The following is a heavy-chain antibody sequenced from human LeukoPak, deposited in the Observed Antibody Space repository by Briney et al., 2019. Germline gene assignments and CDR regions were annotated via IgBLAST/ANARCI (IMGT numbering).Heavy chain of an antibody. D-gene: IGHD1-26*01. V-gene: IGHV4-4*02. CDR2: IYHSGST. J-gene: IGHJ4*02. CDR1: GGSTSSSDW. Sequence: SETLSLTCTVSGGSTSSSDWCSCVRQPPGKGLEWIGEIYHSGSTNYNPSLKSRVTISVDKSKNQFSLKLSSVTAADTAVYYCGIGFSSSFDFWGQGTLVTVSS. CDR3: GIGFSSSFDF.